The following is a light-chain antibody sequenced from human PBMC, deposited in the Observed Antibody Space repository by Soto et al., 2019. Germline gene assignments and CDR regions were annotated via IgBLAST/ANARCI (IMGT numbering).Light chain of an antibody. V-gene: IGKV3D-15*01. CDR1: QSVNTQ. Sequence: IVMTQSPATLSVSPWEGATLSCRASQSVNTQLAWYQVKPGQAPRLLIYGASSRATGIPARFSGSGSGTEFTLSISSLQSEDFAIYFCQQYNNWPPLTFGQGTRLEIK. CDR2: GAS. J-gene: IGKJ5*01. CDR3: QQYNNWPPLT.